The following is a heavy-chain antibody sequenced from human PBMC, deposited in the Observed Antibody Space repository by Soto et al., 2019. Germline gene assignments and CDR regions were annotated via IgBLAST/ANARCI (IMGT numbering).Heavy chain of an antibody. CDR3: ASKRPMVTLD. Sequence: EVQLVESGVGLVKPGGSLRLSCAASGFTFSSYSMHWVRQAPGKGLEWVSSISSSSSFIYYADSVKGRFTISRDNAKNSLYLQMNSRRPEDTAVYYCASKRPMVTLDWGQGTLVTVSS. D-gene: IGHD4-17*01. CDR2: ISSSSSFI. CDR1: GFTFSSYS. J-gene: IGHJ4*02. V-gene: IGHV3-21*01.